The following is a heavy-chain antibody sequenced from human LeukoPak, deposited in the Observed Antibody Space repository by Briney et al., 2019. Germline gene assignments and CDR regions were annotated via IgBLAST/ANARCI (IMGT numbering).Heavy chain of an antibody. Sequence: ASVKVSCKASGYTFTSYGISWVRQAPGQGLEWMGWISAYNGNTNYAQKLQGRVTMTTDTSTSTAYMELRSLRSDDTAVYYCAGDGMSYYDSSSYYVYWGQGTLVTVSS. J-gene: IGHJ4*02. V-gene: IGHV1-18*01. CDR3: AGDGMSYYDSSSYYVY. CDR2: ISAYNGNT. CDR1: GYTFTSYG. D-gene: IGHD3-22*01.